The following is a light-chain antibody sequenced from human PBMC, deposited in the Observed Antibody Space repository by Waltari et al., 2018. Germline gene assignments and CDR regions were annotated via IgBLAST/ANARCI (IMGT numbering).Light chain of an antibody. V-gene: IGKV3-20*01. Sequence: EIVLTQSPGTLSLSQGERATLSCRASQNVGTYLAWYQQKPGQAPRLLIYHASSRATGIPDRFSGSGSGTDFSLTISRLEPEDFAVYYCQNHERLPAMFGQGTNVEIK. CDR3: QNHERLPAM. CDR1: QNVGTY. J-gene: IGKJ1*01. CDR2: HAS.